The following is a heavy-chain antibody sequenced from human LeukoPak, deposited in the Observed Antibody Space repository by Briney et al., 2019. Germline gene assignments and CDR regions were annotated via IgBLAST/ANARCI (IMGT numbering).Heavy chain of an antibody. V-gene: IGHV4-4*07. D-gene: IGHD5-18*01. CDR3: ARSSRGYSYGENYYYYYYMDV. J-gene: IGHJ6*03. Sequence: SETLSLTCTVSGGSISSYYWSWIRQPAGKGLEWIGRIYTSGSTNYNPSLKSRVTMSVDTSKNQFSLKLSSVTAADTAVYYCARSSRGYSYGENYYYYYYMDVWGKGTTVTVSS. CDR1: GGSISSYY. CDR2: IYTSGST.